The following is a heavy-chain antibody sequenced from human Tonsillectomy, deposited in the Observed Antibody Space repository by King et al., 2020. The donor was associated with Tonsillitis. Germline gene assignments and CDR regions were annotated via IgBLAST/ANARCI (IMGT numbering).Heavy chain of an antibody. CDR1: GFTFISYA. J-gene: IGHJ4*02. D-gene: IGHD3-22*01. CDR3: AKGSSGYYSYYFDY. Sequence: VQLVEAGGGLVQPGGSLRLSFAASGFTFISYAMSWVRQAPGKGLAWVSAISGSGGCAYSADSVKGRFTISRDNSKNTLYLQMNRLRAEETAVYYCAKGSSGYYSYYFDYWGQGTLVTVSS. V-gene: IGHV3-23*04. CDR2: ISGSGGCA.